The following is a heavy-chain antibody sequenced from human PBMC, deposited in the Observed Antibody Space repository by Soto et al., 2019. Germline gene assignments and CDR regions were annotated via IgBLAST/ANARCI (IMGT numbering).Heavy chain of an antibody. CDR2: ILHMLDIT. J-gene: IGHJ3*02. CDR1: GGTFSTYT. V-gene: IGHV1-69*02. D-gene: IGHD6-13*01. CDR3: TIGSWSAETFDI. Sequence: QVQLVQSGAEVKKPGSSVKVSCKASGGTFSTYTIIWVRQAPGQGLEWMGRILHMLDITNSAQRFQGRVTITAEKSTSTAYLELSTLRSEDTAVYYCTIGSWSAETFDIWGGGTMVTVSS.